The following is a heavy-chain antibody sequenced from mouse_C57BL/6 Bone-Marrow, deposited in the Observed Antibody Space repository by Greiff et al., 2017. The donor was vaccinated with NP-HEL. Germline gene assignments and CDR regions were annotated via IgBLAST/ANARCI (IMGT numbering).Heavy chain of an antibody. CDR1: GYTFTSYG. Sequence: VKLQQSGAELARPGASVKLSCKASGYTFTSYGISWVKQRTGQGLEWIGEIYPRSGNTYYNEKFKGKATLTADKSSSTAYMELRSLTSEDSAVYFCARRGTIVTTPFAYWGQGTLVTVSA. CDR3: ARRGTIVTTPFAY. J-gene: IGHJ3*01. V-gene: IGHV1-81*01. CDR2: IYPRSGNT. D-gene: IGHD2-5*01.